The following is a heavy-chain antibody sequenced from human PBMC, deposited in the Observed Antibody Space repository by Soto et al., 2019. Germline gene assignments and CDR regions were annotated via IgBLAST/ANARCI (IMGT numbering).Heavy chain of an antibody. J-gene: IGHJ5*02. Sequence: PSETLSLTCTVSGGSISSGGYYWSWIRQHPGKGLEWIGFFYYSGSTYYNPSLKSRITISVDTSKNQFSLKLSSVTAADTAVYYCARVWGSFNWFDPWGQGTLVTVSS. D-gene: IGHD2-15*01. CDR1: GGSISSGGYY. CDR2: FYYSGST. CDR3: ARVWGSFNWFDP. V-gene: IGHV4-31*03.